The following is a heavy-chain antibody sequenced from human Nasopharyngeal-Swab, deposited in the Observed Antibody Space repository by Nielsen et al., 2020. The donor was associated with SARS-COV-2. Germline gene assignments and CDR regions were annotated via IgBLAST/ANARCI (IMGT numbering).Heavy chain of an antibody. D-gene: IGHD3-16*01. CDR3: ARVMNYDPETYKWHGMDV. CDR2: VSHDGSNK. Sequence: GGSLRLSCVPSGFSFSSYAMHWVRQAPGKGLEWVAVVSHDGSNKYHAESVRGRFTISRDNSKNTLYLQMSSLRVEDTAVYYCARVMNYDPETYKWHGMDVWGQGTMVTVSS. CDR1: GFSFSSYA. V-gene: IGHV3-30-3*01. J-gene: IGHJ6*02.